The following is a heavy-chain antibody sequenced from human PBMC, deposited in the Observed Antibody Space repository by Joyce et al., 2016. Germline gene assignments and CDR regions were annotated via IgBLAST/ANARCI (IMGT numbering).Heavy chain of an antibody. J-gene: IGHJ4*02. D-gene: IGHD1-14*01. CDR1: GFTFSGHS. V-gene: IGHV3-30*04. CDR3: ARDGPKTTWDPGYYFDF. Sequence: QVKLVESGGGVVQPERSLRLSCAASGFTFSGHSMHWVRQAPGNVVDWVAIISYDGNNTYYGDSMKGRFTISRDNSKNTVYLQVDSLRTEDTAVYYCARDGPKTTWDPGYYFDFWGQGTLVTVSS. CDR2: ISYDGNNT.